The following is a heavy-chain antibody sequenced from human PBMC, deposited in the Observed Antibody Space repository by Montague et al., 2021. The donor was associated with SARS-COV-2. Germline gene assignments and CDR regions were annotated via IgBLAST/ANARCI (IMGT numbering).Heavy chain of an antibody. V-gene: IGHV4-59*01. D-gene: IGHD3-22*01. CDR3: ARGGGSGYRYYFDY. J-gene: IGHJ4*02. CDR2: IYYSGRT. Sequence: SETLSLTCTLSGGSISSYYWNWIRQPPGKGLEWIGYIYYSGRTNXNPSLKSRVTISVDTSKNQFSLKLSSVTAADTAVYYCARGGGSGYRYYFDYWGQGSLVTVSS. CDR1: GGSISSYY.